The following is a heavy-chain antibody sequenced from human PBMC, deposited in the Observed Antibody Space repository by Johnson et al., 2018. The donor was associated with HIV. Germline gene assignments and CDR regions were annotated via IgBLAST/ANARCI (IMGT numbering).Heavy chain of an antibody. CDR1: GFIFSDYY. V-gene: IGHV3-11*04. D-gene: IGHD2-15*01. J-gene: IGHJ3*02. CDR3: ARSKDCSGGSCPDGFDI. Sequence: QVQLVESGGGLVKPGGSLRLSCVASGFIFSDYYMSWIRQAPGKGLEWVSYISFSDSTIYSADSVQGRFTISRDNAKNSLYLQMTSLRAEYTDLYYCARSKDCSGGSCPDGFDIWGQGTMGIVS. CDR2: ISFSDSTI.